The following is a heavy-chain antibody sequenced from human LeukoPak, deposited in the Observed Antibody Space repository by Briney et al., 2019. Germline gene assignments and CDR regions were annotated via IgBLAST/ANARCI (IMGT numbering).Heavy chain of an antibody. Sequence: SETLSLTCTVSGGSISSYYWSWLRQPAGKGLEWLGRIYTSGSTNYNPSLKSRVAISVDKSKNQFSLKLSSVTAADTAVYYCARDNYDSSGYYRLSYYYYMDVWGKGTTVTVSS. V-gene: IGHV4-4*07. CDR3: ARDNYDSSGYYRLSYYYYMDV. CDR2: IYTSGST. D-gene: IGHD3-22*01. J-gene: IGHJ6*03. CDR1: GGSISSYY.